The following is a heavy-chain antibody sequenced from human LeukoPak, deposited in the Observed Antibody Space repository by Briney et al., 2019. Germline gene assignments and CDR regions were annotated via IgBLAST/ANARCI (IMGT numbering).Heavy chain of an antibody. D-gene: IGHD1-20*01. Sequence: ASVKVSCKASGGTLSSYAISWVRQAPGQGLEWMGGIIPIFGTANYAQKFQGRVTITADESTSTAYMELSSLRSEDTAVYYCARDPSNNWNPYYFDYWGQGTLVTVSS. CDR3: ARDPSNNWNPYYFDY. J-gene: IGHJ4*02. CDR1: GGTLSSYA. V-gene: IGHV1-69*13. CDR2: IIPIFGTA.